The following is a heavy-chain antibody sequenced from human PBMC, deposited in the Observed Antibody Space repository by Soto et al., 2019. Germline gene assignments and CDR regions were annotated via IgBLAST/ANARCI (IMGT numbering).Heavy chain of an antibody. J-gene: IGHJ4*02. CDR1: GFTFSDYA. V-gene: IGHV3-30*18. CDR3: AKGGRQWLVTSDFNY. CDR2: VSHDGRNT. Sequence: VQLVESGGGVVQPGRSLGLSCAASGFTFSDYAMHWVRQAPGKGLEWVAVVSHDGRNTHYADSVKGRFTISRDSSKNTVSLEMTSLRAEDTAVDYCAKGGRQWLVTSDFNYWGQGALVTVSS. D-gene: IGHD6-19*01.